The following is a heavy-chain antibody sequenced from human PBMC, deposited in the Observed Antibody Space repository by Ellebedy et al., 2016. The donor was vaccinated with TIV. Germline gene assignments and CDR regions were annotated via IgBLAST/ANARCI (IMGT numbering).Heavy chain of an antibody. CDR2: ISSSSTYI. Sequence: GGSLRLXXAASGFIFSSYTMNWVRQAPGKGLEWVSSISSSSTYIYYADSVKGRFTISRDNAKNSLYLQMNSLRAEDTAVYYCARIPGTTSYFDYWGQGTLVTVSS. V-gene: IGHV3-21*01. CDR1: GFIFSSYT. CDR3: ARIPGTTSYFDY. D-gene: IGHD1-20*01. J-gene: IGHJ4*02.